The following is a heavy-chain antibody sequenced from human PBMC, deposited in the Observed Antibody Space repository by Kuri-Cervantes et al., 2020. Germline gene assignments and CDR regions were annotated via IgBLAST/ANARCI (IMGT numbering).Heavy chain of an antibody. D-gene: IGHD1-1*01. CDR1: GFTFSSYW. CDR2: INYHGSQK. V-gene: IGHV3-7*01. Sequence: GGSLRLSCAASGFTFSSYWMSWVRQALGKGLEWVANINYHGSQKYYVDSVKGRFTISRDNAKNSLYLQMNSLRAEDTAVYYCATWTFPPPTPHDYWGQGTLVTVSS. J-gene: IGHJ4*02. CDR3: ATWTFPPPTPHDY.